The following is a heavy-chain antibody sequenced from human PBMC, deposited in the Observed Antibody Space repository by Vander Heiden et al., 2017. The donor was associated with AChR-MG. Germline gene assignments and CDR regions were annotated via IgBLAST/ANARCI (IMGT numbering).Heavy chain of an antibody. Sequence: EVQLVESGGGLVQPGRSLRLSCAASGVTFDAYAMHWVRQAPGKGLEWVSGISWNSGSIGYADSVKGRFTISRDNAKNSLYLQMNSLRAEDTALYYCAAEYSSSSGYYYYMDVWGKGTTVTVSS. V-gene: IGHV3-9*01. CDR2: ISWNSGSI. D-gene: IGHD6-6*01. J-gene: IGHJ6*03. CDR3: AAEYSSSSGYYYYMDV. CDR1: GVTFDAYA.